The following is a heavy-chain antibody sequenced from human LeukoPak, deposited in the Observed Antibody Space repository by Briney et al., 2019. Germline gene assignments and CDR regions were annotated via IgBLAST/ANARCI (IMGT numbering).Heavy chain of an antibody. V-gene: IGHV3-30*02. CDR3: AKGSNWNYDPRVYIDY. CDR1: GFTFSGYG. J-gene: IGHJ4*02. Sequence: GGSLRLSCAASGFTFSGYGMHWVRQAPGKGLEWVAFIRYDGSNKYYADSVKGRFTISRDNSKNTLYLQMNSLKTEDTAVYYCAKGSNWNYDPRVYIDYWGQGTLVTVSS. CDR2: IRYDGSNK. D-gene: IGHD1-7*01.